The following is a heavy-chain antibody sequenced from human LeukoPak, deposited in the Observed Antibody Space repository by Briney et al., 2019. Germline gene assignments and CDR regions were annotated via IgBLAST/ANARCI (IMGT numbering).Heavy chain of an antibody. J-gene: IGHJ4*02. CDR1: GFTFSMYW. V-gene: IGHV3-7*01. CDR2: INEGGSSA. D-gene: IGHD3-9*01. Sequence: GGSLRLSCEVSGFTFSMYWMTWVRQAPGKGLEWVANINEGGSSAWYVDSVKGRFTISRDNARNSLYLQMNGRQVKDRAVYYCANEVLPGELLNTAIAGWGQAGLVTPSS. CDR3: ANEVLPGELLNTAIAG.